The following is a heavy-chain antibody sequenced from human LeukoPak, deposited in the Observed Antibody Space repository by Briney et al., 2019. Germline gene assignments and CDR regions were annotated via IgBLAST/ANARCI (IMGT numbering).Heavy chain of an antibody. J-gene: IGHJ4*02. CDR3: ARGSTSDWPFDH. Sequence: GASVKVSCKASGYTFNKYTIHWVRQAPGQRLEWMGWTNVDNGNARYPQTFQDRITITRDTTASTAYMELSSLTSKDTAVYFCARGSTSDWPFDHWGQGTLVTVSS. CDR1: GYTFNKYT. D-gene: IGHD3-16*01. CDR2: TNVDNGNA. V-gene: IGHV1-3*01.